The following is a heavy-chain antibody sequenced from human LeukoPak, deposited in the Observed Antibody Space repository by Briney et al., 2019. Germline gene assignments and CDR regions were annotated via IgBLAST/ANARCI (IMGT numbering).Heavy chain of an antibody. V-gene: IGHV3-49*03. CDR2: IRSKAFGGTP. CDR1: GFTFDDYA. D-gene: IGHD4-17*01. CDR3: TRNTVTVHFDY. J-gene: IGHJ4*02. Sequence: GRPLRLSCSASGFTFDDYAVSWFRQAPGKGLEWVGFIRSKAFGGTPEYAASVRGRFTISRDDSKSIAYLQMNSLKTEDTAVYYCTRNTVTVHFDYWSQGTLVTVSS.